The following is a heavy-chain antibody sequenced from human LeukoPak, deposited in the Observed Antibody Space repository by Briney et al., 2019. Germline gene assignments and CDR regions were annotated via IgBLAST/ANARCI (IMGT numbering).Heavy chain of an antibody. J-gene: IGHJ4*02. CDR1: GGSISSGGYY. Sequence: PSETLSLTCTVSGGSISSGGYYWSWIRQHPGKGLEWIGYIYYSGSTYYNPSLKSRVTISVDTSKNQFSLKLSSVTAADTAVYYCARQNLLRDFDYWDQGTLVTVSS. CDR2: IYYSGST. CDR3: ARQNLLRDFDY. V-gene: IGHV4-31*03. D-gene: IGHD3-22*01.